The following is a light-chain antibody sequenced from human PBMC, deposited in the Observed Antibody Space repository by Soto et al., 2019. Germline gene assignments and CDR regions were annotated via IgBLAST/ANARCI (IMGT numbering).Light chain of an antibody. CDR3: QQSFTTPS. J-gene: IGKJ5*01. Sequence: DIQMTQSPSSLSASVGDRVNITCRASQTVSSYLNWYQQKPGTVTKLLIYATSNLQSGVPSRFSGRGFGTDFTLTISSLQPEDFATYYCQQSFTTPSFGQGTRREI. CDR2: ATS. CDR1: QTVSSY. V-gene: IGKV1-39*01.